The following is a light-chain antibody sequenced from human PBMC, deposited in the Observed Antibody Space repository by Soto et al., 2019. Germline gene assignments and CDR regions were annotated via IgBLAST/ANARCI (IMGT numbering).Light chain of an antibody. Sequence: XLTQPASVSGSPGQSITISCTGTSSDVGGYNYVSWYQQQPGKAPKFMIYDVTNRPSGVSNRFSGSKSGNTASLTISGXXXXXEXDYYCCSYTTSNTRQIVFGTGTKVTVL. CDR2: DVT. J-gene: IGLJ1*01. CDR3: CSYTTSNTRQIV. CDR1: SSDVGGYNY. V-gene: IGLV2-14*01.